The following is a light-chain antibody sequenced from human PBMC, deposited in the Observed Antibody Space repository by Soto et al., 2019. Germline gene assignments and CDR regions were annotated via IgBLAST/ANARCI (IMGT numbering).Light chain of an antibody. CDR1: QSISTW. J-gene: IGKJ1*01. CDR2: KAS. Sequence: DIQMTQSPSTLSASVGDRVTITCRASQSISTWLAWYQQKPGKAPKLLIYKASSLESGVPLRFSGSGSGTEFTLTISSLQPDDFATYYCQQYNPSSRTFGQGTKVDIK. V-gene: IGKV1-5*03. CDR3: QQYNPSSRT.